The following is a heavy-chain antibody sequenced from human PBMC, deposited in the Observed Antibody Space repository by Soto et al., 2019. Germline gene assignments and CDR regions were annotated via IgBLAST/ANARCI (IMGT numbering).Heavy chain of an antibody. CDR3: ASCLRERLITMVRGVMVGFSGVAFDI. Sequence: GGSLGLSCAASGFTFSSYGMHWVRQAPGKGLEWVAVISYDGSNKYYADSVKGRFTISRDNSKNTLYLQMNSLRAEDTAVYYCASCLRERLITMVRGVMVGFSGVAFDIWGQGTMVTVSS. D-gene: IGHD3-10*01. V-gene: IGHV3-30*03. CDR1: GFTFSSYG. CDR2: ISYDGSNK. J-gene: IGHJ3*02.